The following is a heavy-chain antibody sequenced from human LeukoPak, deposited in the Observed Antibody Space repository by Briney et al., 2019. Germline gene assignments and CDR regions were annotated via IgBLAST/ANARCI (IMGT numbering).Heavy chain of an antibody. J-gene: IGHJ4*02. CDR3: ARPPITMVRGAVWDY. D-gene: IGHD3-10*01. Sequence: GESLKISCKGSGYSFTSYWIGWVRQMPGKGLEWMGIIYPGDSDTRYSPSFQGQVTISADKSISTAYLQWSSLKASDTAMYYCARPPITMVRGAVWDYWGQGTLVTVSS. CDR2: IYPGDSDT. V-gene: IGHV5-51*01. CDR1: GYSFTSYW.